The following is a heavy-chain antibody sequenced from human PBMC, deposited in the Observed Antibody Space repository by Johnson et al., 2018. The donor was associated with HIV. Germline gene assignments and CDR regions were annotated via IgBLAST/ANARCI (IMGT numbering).Heavy chain of an antibody. CDR1: GFTFDDYG. D-gene: IGHD3-10*02. Sequence: VQLVESGGGVVRPGGSLRLSCAASGFTFDDYGMSWVRQAPGKGMEWVSGLNWNGASTGYADSVKGRFTISRDNAKNSLYLQMNSLRAEDTGLYYCAKDVWGGDRGDAFDIWGQGTMVTVSS. J-gene: IGHJ3*02. V-gene: IGHV3-20*04. CDR3: AKDVWGGDRGDAFDI. CDR2: LNWNGAST.